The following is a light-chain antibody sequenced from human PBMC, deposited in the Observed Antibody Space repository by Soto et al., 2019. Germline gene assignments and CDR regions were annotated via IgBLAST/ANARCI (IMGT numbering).Light chain of an antibody. CDR3: CSYAGSYTVV. V-gene: IGLV2-11*01. CDR2: DVS. J-gene: IGLJ2*01. Sequence: QSALTQPRSVSGSPGQSVTISCTGTSSDVGGYNYVSWYQQHPGKAPKLMIYDVSKRPSGVPDRFSGSKSGNTASLTISGLXXXXXAXYYCCSYAGSYTVVFGGGTKLTVL. CDR1: SSDVGGYNY.